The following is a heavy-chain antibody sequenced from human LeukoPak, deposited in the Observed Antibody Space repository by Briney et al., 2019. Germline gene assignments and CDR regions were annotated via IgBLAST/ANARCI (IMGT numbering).Heavy chain of an antibody. CDR1: GYTLTSYG. D-gene: IGHD2-2*01. V-gene: IGHV1-18*01. CDR2: ISAYNGNT. J-gene: IGHJ5*02. CDR3: ARVVVGDIVVVPAAP. Sequence: ASVKVSCKASGYTLTSYGVSWVRQAPGQGLEWMGWISAYNGNTNYAQKLQGRVTMTTDTSTSTAYMELRSLRSDDTAVYYCARVVVGDIVVVPAAPWGQGTLVTVSS.